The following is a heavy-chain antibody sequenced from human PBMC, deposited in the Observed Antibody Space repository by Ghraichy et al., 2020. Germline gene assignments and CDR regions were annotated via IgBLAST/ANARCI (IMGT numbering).Heavy chain of an antibody. CDR2: IYYSGST. V-gene: IGHV4-59*01. CDR1: GGSISSYY. CDR3: ARGGSGSYYNANSNLFDP. Sequence: SQTLSLTCTVSGGSISSYYWSWIRQPPGKGLEWIGYIYYSGSTNYNPSLKSRVTISVDTSKNQFSLKLSSVTAADTAVYYCARGGSGSYYNANSNLFDPWGQGTLVTVSS. J-gene: IGHJ5*02. D-gene: IGHD3-10*01.